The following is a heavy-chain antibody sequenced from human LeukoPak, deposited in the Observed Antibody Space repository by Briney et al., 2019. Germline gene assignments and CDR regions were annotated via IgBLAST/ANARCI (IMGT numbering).Heavy chain of an antibody. CDR2: IYYSGST. CDR3: TRGVAAFDI. J-gene: IGHJ3*02. V-gene: IGHV4-59*08. CDR1: GGSISTYY. Sequence: SETLSLTCTVSGGSISTYYLSWIRQPPGKGLEWIGYIYYSGSTNYNPSLKSRVTISVDTSKNQFSLKLTSVTAADTAMYYCTRGVAAFDIWGQGTMVIVSS.